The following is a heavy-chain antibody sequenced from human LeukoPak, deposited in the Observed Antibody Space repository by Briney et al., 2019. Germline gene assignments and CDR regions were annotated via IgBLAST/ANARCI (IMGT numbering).Heavy chain of an antibody. CDR1: GGSISSSSYY. Sequence: SETLSLTCTVSGGSISSSSYYWGWIRQPPGKGLEWIGSIYYSGSTYYNPSLKSRVTISVDTSKNQFSLKLSSVTAADTAVYYCARAYSSGWYDGVYFDYWGQGTLVTVSS. CDR2: IYYSGST. CDR3: ARAYSSGWYDGVYFDY. V-gene: IGHV4-39*07. J-gene: IGHJ4*02. D-gene: IGHD6-19*01.